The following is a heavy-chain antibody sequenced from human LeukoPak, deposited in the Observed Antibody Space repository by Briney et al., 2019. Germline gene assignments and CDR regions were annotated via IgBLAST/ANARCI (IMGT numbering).Heavy chain of an antibody. CDR3: AREETIFGVVIAPAYYYYGMDV. Sequence: VASVKVSCKASGYTFTSYYMHWVRQAPGQGLEWMGGIIPIFGTADYAQKFQGRVTITADESTSTAYMELSSLRSEDTAVYYCAREETIFGVVIAPAYYYYGMDVWGQGTTVTVSS. CDR1: GYTFTSYY. V-gene: IGHV1-69*13. J-gene: IGHJ6*02. CDR2: IIPIFGTA. D-gene: IGHD3-3*01.